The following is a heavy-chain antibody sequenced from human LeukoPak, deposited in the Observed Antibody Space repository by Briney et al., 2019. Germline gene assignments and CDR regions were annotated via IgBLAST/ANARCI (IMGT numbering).Heavy chain of an antibody. CDR1: GGTFSCYA. CDR3: ASEVGYCSGGSCYPPYYYYMDV. V-gene: IGHV1-69*13. CDR2: IIPIFGTA. J-gene: IGHJ6*03. D-gene: IGHD2-15*01. Sequence: GASVKVSCKASGGTFSCYAISWVRQAPGQGLEWMGGIIPIFGTANYAQKFQGRVTITADESTSTAYMELSSLRSEDMAVYYCASEVGYCSGGSCYPPYYYYMDVWGKGTTVTVSS.